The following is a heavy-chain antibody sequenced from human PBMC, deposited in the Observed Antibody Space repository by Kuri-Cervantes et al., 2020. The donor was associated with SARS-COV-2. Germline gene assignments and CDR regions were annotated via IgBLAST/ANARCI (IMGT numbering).Heavy chain of an antibody. D-gene: IGHD3-10*01. CDR3: ARGARYYYGSGSYYTNWFDP. V-gene: IGHV4-59*12. Sequence: SETLSLTCTVSGDSISSYYWSWIRQPPGKGLEWIGYIYYSGSTNYNPSLKSRVTISVDTSKNQFSLKLSSVAAADTAVYYCARGARYYYGSGSYYTNWFDPWGQGTLVTVSS. J-gene: IGHJ5*02. CDR2: IYYSGST. CDR1: GDSISSYY.